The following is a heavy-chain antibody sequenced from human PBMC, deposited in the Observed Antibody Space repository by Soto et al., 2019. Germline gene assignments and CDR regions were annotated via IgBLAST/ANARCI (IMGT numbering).Heavy chain of an antibody. CDR3: ARPLWRDDYNWGYFDL. D-gene: IGHD4-4*01. J-gene: IGHJ2*01. CDR1: GFTFSSYA. CDR2: ISYDGSNK. Sequence: QVQLVESGGGVVQPGRSLRLSCAASGFTFSSYAMHWVRQAPGKGLEWVAVISYDGSNKYYADSVKGRFTISRDNSKNTRYVQMNSLRAQDTAVYYCARPLWRDDYNWGYFDLWGRGTLVTLSS. V-gene: IGHV3-30-3*01.